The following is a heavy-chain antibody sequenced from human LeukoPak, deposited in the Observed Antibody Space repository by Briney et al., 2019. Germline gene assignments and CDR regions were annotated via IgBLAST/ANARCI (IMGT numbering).Heavy chain of an antibody. CDR2: ISYSGTT. J-gene: IGHJ6*03. Sequence: TLSLTSTVSGGSISSGGFYWNWSRQHPVKGLEWIGFISYSGTTNYNPSLKIRVTMSFDTTQNQFSLRLRSVTSADTAMYYCATNNDYGASYYLDLWSSGTTVTVSS. D-gene: IGHD4-17*01. CDR3: ATNNDYGASYYLDL. V-gene: IGHV4-31*03. CDR1: GGSISSGGFY.